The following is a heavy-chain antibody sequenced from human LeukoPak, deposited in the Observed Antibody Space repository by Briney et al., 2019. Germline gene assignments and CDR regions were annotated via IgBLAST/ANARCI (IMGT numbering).Heavy chain of an antibody. CDR1: GFTFSSYA. Sequence: GGSLRLSCSASGFTFSSYAMHWVRQAPGKGLEYVSAISSNGGSTYYADSVKGRFTISRDNSKNTLYLQMSSLGAEDTAVYYCVKSTRNYFGSGSLDYWGQGTLVTVSS. CDR2: ISSNGGST. V-gene: IGHV3-64D*06. D-gene: IGHD3-10*01. J-gene: IGHJ4*02. CDR3: VKSTRNYFGSGSLDY.